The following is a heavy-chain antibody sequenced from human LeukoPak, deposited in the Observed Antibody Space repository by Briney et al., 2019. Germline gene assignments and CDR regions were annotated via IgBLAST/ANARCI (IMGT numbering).Heavy chain of an antibody. CDR1: GFTFSSYA. V-gene: IGHV3-53*01. J-gene: IGHJ6*02. Sequence: GGSLRLSCAASGFTFSSYAMSWVRQAPGKGLEWVSVIYSGGSTYYADSVKGRFTISRDNSKNTLYLQMNSLRAEDTAVYYCARVSSHYYYGMDVWGQGTTVTVSS. CDR2: IYSGGST. CDR3: ARVSSHYYYGMDV.